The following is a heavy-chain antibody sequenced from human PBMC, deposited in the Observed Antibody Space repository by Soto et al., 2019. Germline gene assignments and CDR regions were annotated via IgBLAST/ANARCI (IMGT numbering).Heavy chain of an antibody. D-gene: IGHD5-18*01. Sequence: SLKLSCKASGGTFSSYAISWVRQAPGQGLEWMGGIIPIFGTANYAQKFQGRVTITADESTSTAYMELSSLRSEDTAVYYCARSRGYSYGYNYYYYYGMDVWGQGTKVTVSS. J-gene: IGHJ6*02. CDR3: ARSRGYSYGYNYYYYYGMDV. V-gene: IGHV1-69*13. CDR2: IIPIFGTA. CDR1: GGTFSSYA.